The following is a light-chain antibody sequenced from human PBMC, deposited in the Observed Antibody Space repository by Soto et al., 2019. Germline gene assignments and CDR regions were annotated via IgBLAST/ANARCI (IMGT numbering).Light chain of an antibody. V-gene: IGLV2-14*01. Sequence: QSVLTQPASVSGTPGQSITTSCTGSNSDIGIYDFVSWYQHHPGRAPKLIVSEVSHRPSGVSNRFSGSKSGNTASLTISGLQSEDEADYYCISYTSDDVRYVFGTGTKVTGL. CDR2: EVS. J-gene: IGLJ1*01. CDR3: ISYTSDDVRYV. CDR1: NSDIGIYDF.